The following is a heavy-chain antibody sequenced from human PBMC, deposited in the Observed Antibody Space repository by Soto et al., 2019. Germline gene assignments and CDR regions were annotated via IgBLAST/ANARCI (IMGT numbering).Heavy chain of an antibody. V-gene: IGHV4-39*01. CDR2: IYYSGIT. CDR1: GVSISNSSYY. CDR3: ARHGSN. Sequence: QLQLQESGPGLVKPSETLSLTCTVSGVSISNSSYYWGWIRPTPGKGLEWIGTIYYSGITSYNPSLKSRVTISVDTSKNQFPLKLTSVTAAHTAVYYCARHGSNWGQGTLVTVSS. J-gene: IGHJ4*02.